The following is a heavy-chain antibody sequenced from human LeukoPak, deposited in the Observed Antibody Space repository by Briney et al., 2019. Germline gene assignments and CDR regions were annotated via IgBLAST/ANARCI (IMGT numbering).Heavy chain of an antibody. CDR2: IYTSGST. D-gene: IGHD3-22*01. Sequence: KSSQTLSLTCTVSGGSISSGSYYWSWIRQPAGKGLEWIGRIYTSGSTNYNPSLKSRVTISVDTSKNQFSLKLSSVTAADTAVYYCASDTYYYDSSGPASFDTWRQGTMVTVSS. CDR1: GGSISSGSYY. CDR3: ASDTYYYDSSGPASFDT. V-gene: IGHV4-61*02. J-gene: IGHJ3*02.